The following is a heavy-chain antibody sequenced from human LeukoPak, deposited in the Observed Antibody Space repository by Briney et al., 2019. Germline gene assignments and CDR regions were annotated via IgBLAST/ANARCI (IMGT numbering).Heavy chain of an antibody. CDR2: ISSSSSAI. V-gene: IGHV3-48*04. CDR1: GFTFSSYS. J-gene: IGHJ4*02. CDR3: ARIVEMATVDY. Sequence: GGSLRLSCAASGFTFSSYSMNWVRQAPGKGLEWVSYISSSSSAIYYADSVKGRFTISRDNAKNSLYLQMNNLRAEDTAVYYCARIVEMATVDYWGQGTLATVSS. D-gene: IGHD5-24*01.